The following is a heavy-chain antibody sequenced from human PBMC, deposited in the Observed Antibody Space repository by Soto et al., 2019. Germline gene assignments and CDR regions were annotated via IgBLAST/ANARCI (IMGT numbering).Heavy chain of an antibody. CDR2: VYWNDDR. CDR1: GFSLTTSGVG. V-gene: IGHV2-5*01. D-gene: IGHD6-6*01. Sequence: ASGPTLVNPTQTLTLTCTFSGFSLTTSGVGVGWIRQPPGEAPEWLALVYWNDDRRYSPSLKNRLTITKDTYRNQVVLKMSDMEPVDTATYYCAHRLIRARPRVSWFDPWGQGTLVTVSS. CDR3: AHRLIRARPRVSWFDP. J-gene: IGHJ5*02.